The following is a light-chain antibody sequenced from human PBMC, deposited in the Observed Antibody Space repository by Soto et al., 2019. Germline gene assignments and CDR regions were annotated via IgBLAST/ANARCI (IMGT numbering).Light chain of an antibody. CDR3: QQSYSTPFT. Sequence: DFQMTQSPSSLSASVGDRVTITCRASQNINNYLNWFQQKPGKAPKLLIYAASSLQSGVPSRFSGSGSGTDFTLTISCLQPEDFATYYCQQSYSTPFTFGPGTKVDVK. V-gene: IGKV1-39*01. CDR1: QNINNY. J-gene: IGKJ3*01. CDR2: AAS.